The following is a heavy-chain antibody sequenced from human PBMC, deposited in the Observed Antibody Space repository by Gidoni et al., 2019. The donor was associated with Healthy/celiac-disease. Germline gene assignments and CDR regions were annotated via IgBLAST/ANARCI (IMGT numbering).Heavy chain of an antibody. D-gene: IGHD3-22*01. Sequence: QVQLVQSGAEVKKPGASVKVSCKASGYTFTSYAMHWGRQAPGQRLEWMGWINAGNGNTKYSQKFQGRVTITRDTSASTAYMELSSLRSEDTAVYYCARGLTYYYDSSGYYYEGYFDYWGQGTLVTVSS. CDR1: GYTFTSYA. CDR3: ARGLTYYYDSSGYYYEGYFDY. V-gene: IGHV1-3*01. CDR2: INAGNGNT. J-gene: IGHJ4*02.